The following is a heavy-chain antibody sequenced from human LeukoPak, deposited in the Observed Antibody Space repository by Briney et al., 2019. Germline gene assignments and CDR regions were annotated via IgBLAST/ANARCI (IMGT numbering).Heavy chain of an antibody. CDR1: GFTFINYW. Sequence: GGSLRLSCEASGFTFINYWMHWVRQAPGKGLVWVSRINNDGSDTTYADAVKGRFAFSRDNAKNTLYLQMNSLRAEDTAVYYCARGYFGPEFWGQGTLVTVSS. D-gene: IGHD3-9*01. CDR2: INNDGSDT. CDR3: ARGYFGPEF. V-gene: IGHV3-74*01. J-gene: IGHJ4*02.